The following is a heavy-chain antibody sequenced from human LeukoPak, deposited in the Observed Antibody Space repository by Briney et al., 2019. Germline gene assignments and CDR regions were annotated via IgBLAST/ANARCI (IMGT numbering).Heavy chain of an antibody. Sequence: ASVKVSCKASGYTFTGYYMHWVRQAPGQGLEWMGWINPNSGGTNYAQKFQGRVTMTRDTSTSTVYMELSSLRSEDTAVYYCARDGDSSGYHYFDYWGQGTLVTVSS. J-gene: IGHJ4*02. CDR3: ARDGDSSGYHYFDY. D-gene: IGHD3-22*01. CDR1: GYTFTGYY. CDR2: INPNSGGT. V-gene: IGHV1-2*02.